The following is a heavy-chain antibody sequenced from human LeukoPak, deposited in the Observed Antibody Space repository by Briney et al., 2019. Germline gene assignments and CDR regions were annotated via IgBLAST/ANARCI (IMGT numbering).Heavy chain of an antibody. V-gene: IGHV1-18*01. J-gene: IGHJ4*02. D-gene: IGHD3-3*01. CDR3: ARLSGDPQFFGEVTFFDY. CDR1: GYTFTSYG. CDR2: ISAYNGNT. Sequence: ASVKVSCKASGYTFTSYGISWVRQAPGQGLEWMGWISAYNGNTNYAQKLQGRVTMTTDTSTSTAYMELRSLRSDDTAVYYCARLSGDPQFFGEVTFFDYWGQGTLVTVSS.